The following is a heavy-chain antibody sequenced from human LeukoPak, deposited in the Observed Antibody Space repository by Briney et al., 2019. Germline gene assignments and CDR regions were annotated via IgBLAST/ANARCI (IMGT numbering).Heavy chain of an antibody. CDR2: IYYSGST. CDR3: ARDPFHLYDSSGESPPAAFDI. J-gene: IGHJ3*02. CDR1: GGSISSSSYY. Sequence: SETLSLTCTVSGGSISSSSYYWGWIRQPPGKGLEWIGSIYYSGSTYYNPSLKSRVTISVDTSKNQFSLKLSSVTAADTAVYYCARDPFHLYDSSGESPPAAFDIWGQGTMVTVSS. V-gene: IGHV4-39*07. D-gene: IGHD3-22*01.